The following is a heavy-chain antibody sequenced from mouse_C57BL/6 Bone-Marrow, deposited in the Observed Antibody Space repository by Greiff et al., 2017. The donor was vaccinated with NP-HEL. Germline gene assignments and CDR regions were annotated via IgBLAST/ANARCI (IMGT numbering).Heavy chain of an antibody. CDR1: GYAFTNYL. Sequence: LQQSGAELVRPGTSVKVSCKASGYAFTNYLIEWVKQRPGQGLEWIGVINPGSGGTNYNEKFKGKATLTADKSSSTAYMQLSSLTSEDSAVDFCARSAVVAPFDYWGQGTTLTVSS. CDR3: ARSAVVAPFDY. D-gene: IGHD1-1*01. CDR2: INPGSGGT. V-gene: IGHV1-54*01. J-gene: IGHJ2*01.